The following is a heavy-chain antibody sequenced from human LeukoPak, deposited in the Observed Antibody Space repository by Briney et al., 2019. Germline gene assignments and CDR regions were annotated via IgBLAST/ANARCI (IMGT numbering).Heavy chain of an antibody. CDR2: INRRGHT. V-gene: IGHV3-43*01. J-gene: IGHJ4*02. CDR1: GFTFDRFT. CDR3: AKEVDCPSDCLFFHS. Sequence: GGSLRLSCAASGFTFDRFTIHWVRQTPGKGLEWVSLINRRGHTFYAGSVKGRFTISRDNSRSSVFLQMNSLRPEDTALYHCAKEVDCPSDCLFFHSWGQGTLVTVSS. D-gene: IGHD2-21*02.